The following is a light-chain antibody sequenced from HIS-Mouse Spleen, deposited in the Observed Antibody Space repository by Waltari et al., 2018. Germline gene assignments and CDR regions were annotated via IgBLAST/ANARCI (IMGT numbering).Light chain of an antibody. CDR1: SSDLGSYNL. V-gene: IGLV2-23*01. J-gene: IGLJ3*02. CDR3: CSYAVSSTWV. Sequence: QSALTQPASVSGSPGQSITISCTGTSSDLGSYNLVSWYQHHPGKAPKLMIYEGSKRPSGVSNRFSGSKSGNTASLTISGLQAEDEADYYCCSYAVSSTWVFGGGTKLTVL. CDR2: EGS.